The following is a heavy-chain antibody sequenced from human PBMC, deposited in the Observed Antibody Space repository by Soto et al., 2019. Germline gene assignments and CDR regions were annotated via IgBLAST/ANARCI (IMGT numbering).Heavy chain of an antibody. J-gene: IGHJ4*02. Sequence: SETLSLTCAVYGGSFSGYYWSWIRQPPGKGLEWIGEINHSGSTNYNPSLKSRVTISVDTSKNQFSLKLSSVTAADTAVYYCAKDVDVAASMTPFDYWGQGTLVTVSS. D-gene: IGHD2-15*01. CDR1: GGSFSGYY. V-gene: IGHV4-34*01. CDR2: INHSGST. CDR3: AKDVDVAASMTPFDY.